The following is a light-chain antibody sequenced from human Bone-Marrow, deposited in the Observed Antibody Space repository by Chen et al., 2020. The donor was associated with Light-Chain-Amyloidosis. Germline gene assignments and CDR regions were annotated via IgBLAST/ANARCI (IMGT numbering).Light chain of an antibody. Sequence: SYVLTQPSPVSVALGQTATIACGGNNIGSTSVHWYQQTPGQAPLLVVYDASDRPSGIPELLSVSNAGNTATLTISRVEAGDEADYCCQVWDRGSDRPVFGGGTKLTVL. J-gene: IGLJ3*02. CDR1: NIGSTS. CDR3: QVWDRGSDRPV. CDR2: DAS. V-gene: IGLV3-21*02.